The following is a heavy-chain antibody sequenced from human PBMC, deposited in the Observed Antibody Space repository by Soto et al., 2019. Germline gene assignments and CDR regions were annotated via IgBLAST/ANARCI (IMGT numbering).Heavy chain of an antibody. CDR2: ISAHNGNT. V-gene: IGHV1-18*01. CDR3: ARGRYGDY. J-gene: IGHJ4*02. Sequence: QVHLVQSGAEVKKPGASVKVSCQGSGYAFTTYGITWVRQAPGQGLEWMGWISAHNGNTNYAQKLEGXGXLTRDTSTSTSYMELRSLRYDDTAVYYCARGRYGDYWGQGALVTVSS. CDR1: GYAFTTYG. D-gene: IGHD1-1*01.